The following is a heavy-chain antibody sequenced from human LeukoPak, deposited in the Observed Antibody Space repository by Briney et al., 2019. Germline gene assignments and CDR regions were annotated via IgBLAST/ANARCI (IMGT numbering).Heavy chain of an antibody. D-gene: IGHD6-19*01. CDR3: ARDSGQDSSGWYNYFDY. Sequence: PSETLSLICTVSGGPISSYYWSWIRQPPGKGLEWIGYIYYSGSTNYNPSVKSRVTISVDTSKNQFSLKLSSVTAADTAVYYCARDSGQDSSGWYNYFDYWGQGTLVTVSS. J-gene: IGHJ4*02. CDR2: IYYSGST. V-gene: IGHV4-59*01. CDR1: GGPISSYY.